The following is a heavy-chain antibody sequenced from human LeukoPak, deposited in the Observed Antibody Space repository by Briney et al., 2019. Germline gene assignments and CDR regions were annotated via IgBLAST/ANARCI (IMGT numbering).Heavy chain of an antibody. CDR1: GFTFSDYW. CDR3: VRGQVAVSVIVY. V-gene: IGHV3-74*01. CDR2: IKGDGSET. D-gene: IGHD6-19*01. Sequence: GGSLRLSCAASGFTFSDYWMHWVRQVPGKGLVWVSRIKGDGSETNYADSVKGRFTISRDNAKNTLYLQMNSLRVEDTAVYYCVRGQVAVSVIVYWGQGTLVTVSS. J-gene: IGHJ4*02.